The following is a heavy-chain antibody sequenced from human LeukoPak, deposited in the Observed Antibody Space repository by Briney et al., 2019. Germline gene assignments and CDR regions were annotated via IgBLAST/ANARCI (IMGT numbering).Heavy chain of an antibody. Sequence: SEALSLTCAVYGGSFSGYYWSWIRQPPGKGLEWIGEINHSGSTNYNPSLKSRITISVDTSKNQFSLKLSSVTAADTAVYYCARRGTYYYGMDVWGKGTTVTVSS. CDR1: GGSFSGYY. J-gene: IGHJ6*04. V-gene: IGHV4-34*01. CDR2: INHSGST. CDR3: ARRGTYYYGMDV.